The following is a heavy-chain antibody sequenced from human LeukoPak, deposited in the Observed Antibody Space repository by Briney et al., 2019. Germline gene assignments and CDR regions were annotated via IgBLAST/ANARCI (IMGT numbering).Heavy chain of an antibody. CDR1: VESFSGYY. CDR3: ARGGFVRTDLYYFDY. D-gene: IGHD3-10*01. V-gene: IGHV4-34*01. J-gene: IGHJ4*02. CDR2: INHSGST. Sequence: SETLSLTCAVYVESFSGYYWSWIRRPPGKGLEWIGEINHSGSTNYNPSLESRVTISVDTSKNQFSLKLSSVTAADTAVYYCARGGFVRTDLYYFDYWGQGTLVTVSS.